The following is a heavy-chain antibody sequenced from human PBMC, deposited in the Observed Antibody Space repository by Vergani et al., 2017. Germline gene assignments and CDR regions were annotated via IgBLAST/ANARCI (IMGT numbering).Heavy chain of an antibody. CDR3: AKSGWLQHFGAHYFDS. CDR2: LTASGSGI. V-gene: IGHV3-23*01. D-gene: IGHD5-24*01. CDR1: GFAFSRYA. J-gene: IGHJ4*02. Sequence: EVQLLESRGRLVQPGGSLRLSCVASGFAFSRYAMSWVRQAPGKGLEWVSGLTASGSGISYADSVRGRFTISRDNSKNTLFLQMDSLRAEDTAVYYCAKSGWLQHFGAHYFDSWGQGILVTVSS.